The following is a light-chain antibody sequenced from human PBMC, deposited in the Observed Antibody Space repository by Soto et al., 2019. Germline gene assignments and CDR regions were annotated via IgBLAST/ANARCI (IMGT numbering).Light chain of an antibody. CDR3: HQSDSTPRT. V-gene: IGKV1-39*01. CDR2: AAS. CDR1: QSISSY. J-gene: IGKJ1*01. Sequence: DIQMTQSPSSLSASVGDRVTITCRASQSISSYLNWYQQKPGKAPKLLIYAASSLQSGVPSRVSGSGSRTDFTLTISSLQPEDFATYYCHQSDSTPRTFGQGTKVEIK.